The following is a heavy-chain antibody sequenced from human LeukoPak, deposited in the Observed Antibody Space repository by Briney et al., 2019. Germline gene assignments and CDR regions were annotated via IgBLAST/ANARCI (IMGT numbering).Heavy chain of an antibody. CDR3: ARDYYDSSGYYYSAFDI. CDR2: IIPIFGKA. V-gene: IGHV1-69*13. J-gene: IGHJ3*02. D-gene: IGHD3-22*01. CDR1: GGTFSSYA. Sequence: GASVKVSCKASGGTFSSYAISWVRQAPGQGREWMGGIIPIFGKANYAQKFQGRVTITSEESTRTAYMEGSSLRSEDTAVYYCARDYYDSSGYYYSAFDIWGQGTMVTVSS.